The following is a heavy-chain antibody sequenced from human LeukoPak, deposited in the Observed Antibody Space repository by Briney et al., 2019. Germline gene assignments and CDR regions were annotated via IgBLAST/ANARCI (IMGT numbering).Heavy chain of an antibody. CDR2: IYGSGNT. CDR1: GGSISTYD. D-gene: IGHD6-6*01. CDR3: AREYSSSSGKNAFDV. V-gene: IGHV4-4*07. Sequence: SETLSLTCTVSGGSISTYDGSLIRQPAGKGLEWIRRIYGSGNTNYNPSLESRVTMSLDTSKNQFSLRLTSVTAADTAVYYCAREYSSSSGKNAFDVWGQGTMVTVSS. J-gene: IGHJ3*01.